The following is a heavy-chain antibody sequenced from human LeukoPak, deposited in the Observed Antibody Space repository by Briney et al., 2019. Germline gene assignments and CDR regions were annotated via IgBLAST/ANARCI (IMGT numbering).Heavy chain of an antibody. CDR3: ARHGVGSGWYFDY. CDR2: IYYSGST. CDR1: GASISSGDYY. J-gene: IGHJ4*02. D-gene: IGHD6-19*01. Sequence: SETLSLTCTVSGASISSGDYYWSWIRQPPGKGLEWIGSIYYSGSTYYNPSLKSRVTISVDTSKNQFSLKLSSVTAADTAVYYCARHGVGSGWYFDYWGQGTLVTVSS. V-gene: IGHV4-39*01.